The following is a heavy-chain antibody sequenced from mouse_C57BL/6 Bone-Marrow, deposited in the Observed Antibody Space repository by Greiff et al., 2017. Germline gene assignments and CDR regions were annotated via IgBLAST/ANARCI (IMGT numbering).Heavy chain of an antibody. D-gene: IGHD2-1*01. Sequence: VQGVESGAELARPGASVKLSCKASGYTFTSYGISWVKQRTGQGLEWIGEIYPRSGNTYYNEKFKGKATLTADKSSSTAYMELRSLTSEDSAVYFCPRIYYGVLNYFDYWGQGTTLTVSS. CDR3: PRIYYGVLNYFDY. CDR1: GYTFTSYG. V-gene: IGHV1-81*01. J-gene: IGHJ2*01. CDR2: IYPRSGNT.